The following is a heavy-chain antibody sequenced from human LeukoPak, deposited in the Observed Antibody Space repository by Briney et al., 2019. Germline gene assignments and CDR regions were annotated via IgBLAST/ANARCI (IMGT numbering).Heavy chain of an antibody. Sequence: GRSLTLSCAASRFTFSNAWTSWVRQPPGKGLEWVGRIKSKTDGGTKDYAASAKGRLTISRNDSKTTMYLQMNSLKTEDTAVYYCTTDPADAKYFYYDGMDVWGQGTTVTVSS. V-gene: IGHV3-15*01. CDR1: RFTFSNAW. J-gene: IGHJ6*02. D-gene: IGHD6-19*01. CDR3: TTDPADAKYFYYDGMDV. CDR2: IKSKTDGGTK.